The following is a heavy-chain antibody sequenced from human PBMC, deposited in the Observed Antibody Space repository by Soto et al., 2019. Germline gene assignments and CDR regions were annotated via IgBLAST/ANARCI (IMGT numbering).Heavy chain of an antibody. CDR1: GYSFTSYW. CDR3: ARTRPYDMGAFDI. J-gene: IGHJ3*02. D-gene: IGHD3-16*01. CDR2: IYPGDSDT. V-gene: IGHV5-51*01. Sequence: GESLKISCNGSGYSFTSYWICWVRQMPGKGLEWMGIIYPGDSDTRYSPSFQGQVTISADKSISTAYLQWSSLKASDTAMYYCARTRPYDMGAFDIWGQGTMVTVSS.